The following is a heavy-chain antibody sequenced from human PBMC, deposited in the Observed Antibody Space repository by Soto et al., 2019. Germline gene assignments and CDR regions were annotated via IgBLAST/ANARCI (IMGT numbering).Heavy chain of an antibody. D-gene: IGHD3-22*01. CDR1: GYSFRNYG. CDR2: ISTYNCNT. V-gene: IGHV1-18*01. CDR3: AREKGDNSGWNFAY. Sequence: QVQLVQSGPEVKKPGASVRVSCKTSGYSFRNYGISWVRQAPGQGPEWIGWISTYNCNTNYAPKFQGRVTLTTDTSTSTVYVELRGLSSDDTAVYYGAREKGDNSGWNFAYWGQGTRVIVSS. J-gene: IGHJ4*02.